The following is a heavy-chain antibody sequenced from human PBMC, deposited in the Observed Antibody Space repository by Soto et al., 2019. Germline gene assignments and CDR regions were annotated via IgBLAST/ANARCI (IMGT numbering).Heavy chain of an antibody. V-gene: IGHV3-23*01. D-gene: IGHD2-15*01. Sequence: EVQLLESGGSLVQPGGSLRLSCTASGFTFANYAMKWVRQAPGKGLEWVSTINTGGITYSADSVRGRFTISRDNSKNTLYLQMNSLRAGDTAVYYCARNWWHLDYWGQGTLVTVSS. J-gene: IGHJ4*02. CDR2: INTGGIT. CDR1: GFTFANYA. CDR3: ARNWWHLDY.